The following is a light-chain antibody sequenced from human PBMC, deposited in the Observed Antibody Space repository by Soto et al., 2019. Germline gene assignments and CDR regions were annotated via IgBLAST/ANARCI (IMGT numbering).Light chain of an antibody. Sequence: EFVLTQSPGTLSLSPGERVTLSCRASQSVRSNLAWYQQKPGQSPRLLIYGASTRATGIPDRFSGSGSGTEFTLTIRSLKSEDFAVYYCQQYNNWPPITFGKGTRLEIK. V-gene: IGKV3-15*01. CDR1: QSVRSN. CDR2: GAS. J-gene: IGKJ5*01. CDR3: QQYNNWPPIT.